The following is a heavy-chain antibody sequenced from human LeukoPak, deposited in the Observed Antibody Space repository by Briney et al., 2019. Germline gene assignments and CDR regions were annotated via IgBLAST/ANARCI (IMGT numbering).Heavy chain of an antibody. CDR1: GITFSNYG. V-gene: IGHV3-23*01. D-gene: IGHD3-10*01. CDR3: AKDRFYGSGSYLGYYFDY. J-gene: IGHJ4*02. Sequence: GGSLRLSCAASGITFSNYGMNWVRQAPGKGLEWVSSISADDTSTYYVDSVKGRFTISRDNSKNTLCLQMNSLRAEDTAVYYCAKDRFYGSGSYLGYYFDYWGQGTLVTVSS. CDR2: ISADDTST.